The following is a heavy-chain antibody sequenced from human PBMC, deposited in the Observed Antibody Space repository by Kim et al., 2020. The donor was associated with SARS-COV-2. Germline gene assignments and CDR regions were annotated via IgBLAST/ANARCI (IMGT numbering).Heavy chain of an antibody. J-gene: IGHJ6*03. Sequence: GGSLRLSCAASGFNFKNYDMTWVRQAPGKGLQWVASISGSGVSTYYAESMKGRFIISRDNSKDTLYLEVKNVRAEDTAQYFCAKVASPSLMELTEDDMDV. CDR2: ISGSGVST. V-gene: IGHV3-23*01. CDR1: GFNFKNYD. D-gene: IGHD1-7*01. CDR3: AKVASPSLMELTEDDMDV.